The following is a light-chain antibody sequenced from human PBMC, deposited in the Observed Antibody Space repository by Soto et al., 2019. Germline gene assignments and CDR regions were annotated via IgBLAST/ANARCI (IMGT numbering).Light chain of an antibody. CDR1: QSVSTK. CDR2: GAS. CDR3: QQYGSSGT. J-gene: IGKJ1*01. Sequence: EILMTQSPGTLSVSPGETATLSCRASQSVSTKLAWYQQKPGQAPRLLINGASTRATGIPDRFSGSGSGTDFTLTISRLEPEDFAVYYCQQYGSSGTFGQGTKVDIK. V-gene: IGKV3-20*01.